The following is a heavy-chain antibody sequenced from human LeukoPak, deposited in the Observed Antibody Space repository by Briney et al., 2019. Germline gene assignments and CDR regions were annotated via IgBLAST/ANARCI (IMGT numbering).Heavy chain of an antibody. CDR2: ISRSGGST. CDR3: AKALLWPGERPGYYYYYMDV. V-gene: IGHV3-23*01. J-gene: IGHJ6*03. Sequence: GGSLRLSCAASGFTFSSYGMNWVRQAPGKGLDWVSAISRSGGSTYYADSVRGRFTISRDNSKNTLYLQMNSLRAEDTAVYYCAKALLWPGERPGYYYYYMDVWGKGTTVTISS. D-gene: IGHD3-10*01. CDR1: GFTFSSYG.